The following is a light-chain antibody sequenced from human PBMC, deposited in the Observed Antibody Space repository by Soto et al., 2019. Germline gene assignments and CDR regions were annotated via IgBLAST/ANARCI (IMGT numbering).Light chain of an antibody. Sequence: DIQMTQSPSSLSASVGDRVTITCQASQDINKNLIWYQQKPGKAPKLLIYDASDLETGVPSRFSGSGSGTGFTFTISSLQPEDFATYYCLQDYDYPYTFGQGTKLEIK. CDR2: DAS. CDR3: LQDYDYPYT. J-gene: IGKJ2*01. CDR1: QDINKN. V-gene: IGKV1-33*01.